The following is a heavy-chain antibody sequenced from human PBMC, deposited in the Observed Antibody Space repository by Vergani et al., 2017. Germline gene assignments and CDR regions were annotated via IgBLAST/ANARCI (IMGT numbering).Heavy chain of an antibody. CDR1: GYTFTTYA. D-gene: IGHD3-22*01. CDR2: INTNTGHP. J-gene: IGHJ4*02. V-gene: IGHV7-4-1*02. CDR3: ARGHSFSYDSSGYSSMNNY. Sequence: QVQLVQSGSELKKPGASVKVSCKTSGYTFTTYAMNWVRQAPGQGLVWMGWINTNTGHPSYVHGFTGRFVFSLDASVSTAYLQISSLKAEDTAVYYCARGHSFSYDSSGYSSMNNYWGQGTLVTVSS.